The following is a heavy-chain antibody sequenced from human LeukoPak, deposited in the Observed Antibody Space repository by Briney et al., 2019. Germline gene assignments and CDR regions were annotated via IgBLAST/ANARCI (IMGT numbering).Heavy chain of an antibody. D-gene: IGHD3-22*01. CDR3: ARGDSSGYPVKD. CDR1: GFTVSSNY. CDR2: IYSDGST. Sequence: QTGGSLRLSCAASGFTVSSNYMSWVRQAPGKGLECVSVIYSDGSTYYADSVKGRFTISRDNSKNTLYLQMNSLRAEDTAVYYCARGDSSGYPVKDWGQGTLVTVSS. J-gene: IGHJ4*02. V-gene: IGHV3-53*01.